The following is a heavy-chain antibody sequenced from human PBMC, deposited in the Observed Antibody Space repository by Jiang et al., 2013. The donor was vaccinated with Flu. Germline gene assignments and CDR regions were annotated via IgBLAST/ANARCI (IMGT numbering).Heavy chain of an antibody. CDR3: ASSRNRLDYYDSSGYYFDAFDI. V-gene: IGHV1-2*04. CDR1: GYTFTGYY. J-gene: IGHJ3*02. D-gene: IGHD3-22*01. Sequence: GAEVKKPGASVKVSCKASGYTFTGYYMHWVRQAPGQGLEWMGWINPNSGGTNYAQKFQGWVTMTRDTSISTAYMELSRLRSDDTAVYYCASSRNRLDYYDSSGYYFDAFDIWGQGTMVTVSS. CDR2: INPNSGGT.